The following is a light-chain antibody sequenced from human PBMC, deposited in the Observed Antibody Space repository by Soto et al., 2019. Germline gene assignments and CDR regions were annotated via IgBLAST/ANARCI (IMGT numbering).Light chain of an antibody. V-gene: IGKV3-15*01. CDR1: QSVRSN. CDR3: QQYNSWPLT. J-gene: IGKJ4*01. Sequence: EIVMTQSPATLSVSPGERATLSCRASQSVRSNLAWYQQKLGQAPRLLIYGASTRATGIPARFSGSGSGTEFTLTISSLQSEDFAVYYCQQYNSWPLTFGGGTKVEIK. CDR2: GAS.